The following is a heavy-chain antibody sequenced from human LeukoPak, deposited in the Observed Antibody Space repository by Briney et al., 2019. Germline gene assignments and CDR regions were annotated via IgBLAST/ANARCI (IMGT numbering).Heavy chain of an antibody. Sequence: PGGSLRLSCAASGFTFSDYYMSWIRQAPGKGLEWVSYISSSGSTIYYADSVKGRFTISRDNAKNSLYLQMNSLRAEDTAVYYCARRNKPYYDSSGYPPFDPWGQGTLVTVTS. D-gene: IGHD3-22*01. CDR3: ARRNKPYYDSSGYPPFDP. CDR2: ISSSGSTI. V-gene: IGHV3-11*01. J-gene: IGHJ5*02. CDR1: GFTFSDYY.